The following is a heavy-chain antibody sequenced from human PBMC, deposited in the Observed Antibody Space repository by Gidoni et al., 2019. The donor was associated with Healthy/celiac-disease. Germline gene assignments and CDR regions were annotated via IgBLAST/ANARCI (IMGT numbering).Heavy chain of an antibody. CDR3: ARLGTMTTVT. J-gene: IGHJ4*02. V-gene: IGHV4-34*01. Sequence: QVQLQQWGAGLLKPSETLSLTCAGYGGSFSGYYWSWIRQPPGKGLEWIGEINHSGSTNYNPSLKSRVTISVDTSKNQFSLKLSSVTAADTAVYYCARLGTMTTVTWGQGTLVTVSS. CDR1: GGSFSGYY. CDR2: INHSGST. D-gene: IGHD4-17*01.